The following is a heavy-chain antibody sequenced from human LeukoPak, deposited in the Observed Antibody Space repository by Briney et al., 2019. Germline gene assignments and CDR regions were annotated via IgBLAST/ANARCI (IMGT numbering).Heavy chain of an antibody. D-gene: IGHD2-2*02. CDR3: ARPYPGYNWFDS. Sequence: PGGSLRLSCAASGFTFSRYWMHWVRQAPGKGLVWVSRIHIDGSITNYADSVKGRFTISRDNAKNTLYLQMNSLRAEDTAVYYCARPYPGYNWFDSWGQGTLVTVSS. V-gene: IGHV3-74*01. J-gene: IGHJ5*01. CDR2: IHIDGSIT. CDR1: GFTFSRYW.